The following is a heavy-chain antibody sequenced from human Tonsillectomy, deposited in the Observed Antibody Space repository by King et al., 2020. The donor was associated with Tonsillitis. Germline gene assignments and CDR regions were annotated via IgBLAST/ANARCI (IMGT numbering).Heavy chain of an antibody. Sequence: VQLVESGGGLVQPGGSLRLSCAASGFTFSSYWMSWVRQAPGKGREWVANIKQDGSEKYYVDSVKGRFTISRDNAKNSMYLQMNSRRAEDTAVYYCARAPKYSSGWYNYYYGMDVWGQGTTVTVSS. CDR3: ARAPKYSSGWYNYYYGMDV. D-gene: IGHD6-19*01. V-gene: IGHV3-7*01. J-gene: IGHJ6*02. CDR1: GFTFSSYW. CDR2: IKQDGSEK.